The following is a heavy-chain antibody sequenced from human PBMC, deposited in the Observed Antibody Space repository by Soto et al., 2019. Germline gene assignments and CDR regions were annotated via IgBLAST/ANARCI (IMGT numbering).Heavy chain of an antibody. CDR3: ARVVYSNGIFDY. V-gene: IGHV1-69*13. J-gene: IGHJ4*02. CDR2: IIPIFGTA. D-gene: IGHD5-18*01. Sequence: ASVKVSCKASGGTFSSYAISWVRQAPGQGLEWMGGIIPIFGTANYAQKFQGRVTITADESTSTAYMELSSLRSEDTAVYYCARVVYSNGIFDYWGQGTLVTVSS. CDR1: GGTFSSYA.